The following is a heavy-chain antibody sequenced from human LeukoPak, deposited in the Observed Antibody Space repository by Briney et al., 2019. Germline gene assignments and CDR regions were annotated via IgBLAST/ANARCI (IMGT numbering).Heavy chain of an antibody. V-gene: IGHV3-48*03. CDR1: GFTFSSYE. J-gene: IGHJ4*02. CDR3: ARDVDYYDSSGYYYDY. D-gene: IGHD3-22*01. CDR2: ISSSGSTI. Sequence: PGGSLRLSCAASGFTFSSYEMNWVRQAPGKGLEWVSYISSSGSTIYYADSVKGRFTISRDNAKNSLYLQMNSLRAEDTAVYYCARDVDYYDSSGYYYDYWGQGTLVTVSS.